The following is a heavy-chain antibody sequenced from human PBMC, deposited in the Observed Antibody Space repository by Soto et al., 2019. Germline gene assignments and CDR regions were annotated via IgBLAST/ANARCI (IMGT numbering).Heavy chain of an antibody. CDR3: AHRPSYCSGGSCYSGFDY. CDR1: GFSLSTSEVG. D-gene: IGHD2-15*01. CDR2: IYWDDDK. Sequence: QNTLKESGPTLVKPTQTLTLTCTFSGFSLSTSEVGVGWIRQPPGKALEWLALIYWDDDKRYSPSLKSRLTITKDTSKNQVVLTMTNMDPVDTATYYCAHRPSYCSGGSCYSGFDYWGQGTLVTVSS. J-gene: IGHJ4*02. V-gene: IGHV2-5*02.